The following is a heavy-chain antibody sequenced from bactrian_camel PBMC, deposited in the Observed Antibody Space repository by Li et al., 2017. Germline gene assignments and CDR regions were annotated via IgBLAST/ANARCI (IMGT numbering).Heavy chain of an antibody. D-gene: IGHD3*01. CDR3: AAGDPLSFDGMGSALALRASEYNY. CDR1: GCTYSRKC. Sequence: VQLVESGGGSVQAGGSLRLSCAASGCTYSRKCMGWFRQAPGKEREGVAQMYSGESSTYYADSVKGRFTISQDIAKRTVYLQMNSLKFEDTAKYYCAAGDPLSFDGMGSALALRASEYNYWGQGTQVTVS. V-gene: IGHV3-3*01. CDR2: MYSGESST. J-gene: IGHJ4*01.